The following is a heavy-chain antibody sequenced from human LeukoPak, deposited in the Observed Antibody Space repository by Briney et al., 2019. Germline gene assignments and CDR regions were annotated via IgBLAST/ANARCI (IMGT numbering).Heavy chain of an antibody. D-gene: IGHD7-27*01. CDR1: GYTFTSYD. CDR2: MSPNSGDT. V-gene: IGHV1-8*01. Sequence: ASVKVSCKASGYTFTSYDFNWVRQATGQRPEWMGWMSPNSGDTGYAQKFQDRVTMTRNTSISTAYMELSSLRSDDTAVYYCARGPPNWGHDYWGPGTLVTVSS. CDR3: ARGPPNWGHDY. J-gene: IGHJ4*02.